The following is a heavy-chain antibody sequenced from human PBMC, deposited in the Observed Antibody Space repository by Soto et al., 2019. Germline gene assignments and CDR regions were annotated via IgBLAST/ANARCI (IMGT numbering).Heavy chain of an antibody. D-gene: IGHD3-16*01. CDR1: GGSVSNDY. V-gene: IGHV4-59*02. CDR3: ARENWGNSNWFDP. J-gene: IGHJ5*02. CDR2: IYDSGST. Sequence: SETQSLTCTVSGGSVSNDYWSWIRQPPGKGLEWIGYIYDSGSTYYNPSLKSRVTLSVDTSKNQFSLKLRSVTAADTAVYYCARENWGNSNWFDPWGQGTLVTVSS.